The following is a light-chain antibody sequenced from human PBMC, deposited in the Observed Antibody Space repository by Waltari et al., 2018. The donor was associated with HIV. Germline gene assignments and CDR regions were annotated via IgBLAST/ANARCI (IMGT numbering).Light chain of an antibody. CDR1: RTEIGSYDL. Sequence: QSALTQPASVSGPPGQSITISCTGMRTEIGSYDLVSCYQLRPGISPNLIIYEVTTRPSAVSHRFSGSKSGNEASPTFTGLQSENEADYHCCSYACDISHVLFGGETILTVL. J-gene: IGLJ2*01. V-gene: IGLV2-23*02. CDR3: CSYACDISHVL. CDR2: EVT.